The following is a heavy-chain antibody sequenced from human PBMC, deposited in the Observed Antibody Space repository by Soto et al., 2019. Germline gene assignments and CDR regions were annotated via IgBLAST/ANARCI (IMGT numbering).Heavy chain of an antibody. J-gene: IGHJ6*02. CDR1: GGSLSSSSYY. V-gene: IGHV4-39*01. Sequence: SETLSLTWTVSGGSLSSSSYYWGWIRQPPGKGLEWIGSIYYSGSTYYNPSLKSRVTISVDTSKNQFSLRLSSVTAADTAVYYCACIFSGGYGYGFYYYGMDVWGQGTTVTVSS. CDR3: ACIFSGGYGYGFYYYGMDV. CDR2: IYYSGST. D-gene: IGHD5-18*01.